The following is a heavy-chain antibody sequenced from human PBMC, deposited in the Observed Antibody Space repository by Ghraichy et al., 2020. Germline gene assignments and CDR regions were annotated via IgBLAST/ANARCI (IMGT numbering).Heavy chain of an antibody. D-gene: IGHD3-3*01. CDR2: TYYRSKWYN. J-gene: IGHJ6*02. CDR1: GDSVSSNSAA. CDR3: ARGNGPNYDFWSGYYYYYYGMDV. Sequence: SQTLSLTCAISGDSVSSNSAAWNWIRQSPSRGLEWLGRTYYRSKWYNDYAVSVKSRITINPDTSKNQFSLQLNSVTPEDTAVYYCARGNGPNYDFWSGYYYYYYGMDVWGQGTTVTVSS. V-gene: IGHV6-1*01.